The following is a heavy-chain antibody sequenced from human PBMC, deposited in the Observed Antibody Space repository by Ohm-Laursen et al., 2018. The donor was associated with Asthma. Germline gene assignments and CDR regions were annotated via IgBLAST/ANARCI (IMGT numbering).Heavy chain of an antibody. D-gene: IGHD3-3*01. CDR1: GFTFSNYA. CDR3: ARDVMEWYLPAFDF. Sequence: SLRLSCAASGFTFSNYAMHWVRQAPGKGLEWVAVGGSYYDGGLKYYADSVNGRFTVSRDDSKNTLYLQMNSLRPDDTAVYYCARDVMEWYLPAFDFWGQGTLVTVSP. V-gene: IGHV3-30-3*01. J-gene: IGHJ4*02. CDR2: GGSYYDGGLK.